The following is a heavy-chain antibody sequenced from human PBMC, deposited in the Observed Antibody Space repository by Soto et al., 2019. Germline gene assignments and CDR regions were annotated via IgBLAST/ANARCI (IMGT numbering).Heavy chain of an antibody. D-gene: IGHD3-9*01. CDR2: TFSSGGT. Sequence: LRLSCAAFGFTLDKYTMGWVRQAPGKGLEWVAETFSSGGTQYADSVKGRFTISRDISRNMVFLQMNGLRVEDTALYYCARDREPDGIWTFDSWGQGALVTVSS. J-gene: IGHJ4*02. V-gene: IGHV3-53*01. CDR3: ARDREPDGIWTFDS. CDR1: GFTLDKYT.